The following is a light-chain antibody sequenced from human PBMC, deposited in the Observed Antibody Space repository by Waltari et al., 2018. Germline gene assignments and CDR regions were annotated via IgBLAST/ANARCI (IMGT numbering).Light chain of an antibody. J-gene: IGKJ4*01. CDR3: QQYYSIPLT. V-gene: IGKV4-1*01. CDR1: QSVLYSSNNKNY. CDR2: WAS. Sequence: DIVVTQSPVSLAVFLGERAPLNCKSRQSVLYSSNNKNYLAWYQQKPGQPPKVLIHWASTRESGVPDRFSGSGSGTDVTLTSSSLQAEDVAVYCCQQYYSIPLTFGGGTKVEIK.